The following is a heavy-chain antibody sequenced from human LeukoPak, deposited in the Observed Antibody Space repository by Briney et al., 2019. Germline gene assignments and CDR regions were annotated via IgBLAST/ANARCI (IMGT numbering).Heavy chain of an antibody. CDR1: GFTVSSNY. Sequence: PGGSRRLSRAASGFTVSSNYMSWVRQAPGKGLEWVSVIYSGGSTYYADSVKGRFTISRDNSKNTLYLQMNSLRAEDTAVYYCARDRGVAGYYYYYGMDVWGQGTTVTVSS. V-gene: IGHV3-53*01. CDR2: IYSGGST. D-gene: IGHD3-10*01. J-gene: IGHJ6*02. CDR3: ARDRGVAGYYYYYGMDV.